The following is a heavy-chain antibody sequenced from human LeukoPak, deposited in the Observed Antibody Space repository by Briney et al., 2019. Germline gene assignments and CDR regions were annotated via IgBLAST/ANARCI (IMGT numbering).Heavy chain of an antibody. Sequence: GGSLRLSCAASGFTSSSNAIRSVRQAPGERLERVSAISGSGVSTYYADSVKGRFTRSRDNSKNTLYLQMNSLRAEDTAVYYCAKSSRGYVSSFDYWGQGTLVTVSS. J-gene: IGHJ4*02. CDR2: ISGSGVST. CDR3: AKSSRGYVSSFDY. V-gene: IGHV3-23*01. CDR1: GFTSSSNA. D-gene: IGHD5-12*01.